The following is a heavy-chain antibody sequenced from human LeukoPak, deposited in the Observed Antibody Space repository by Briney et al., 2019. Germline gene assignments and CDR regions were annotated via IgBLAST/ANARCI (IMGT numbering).Heavy chain of an antibody. Sequence: PGRSLRLSRAASGFTFITYVMHWVRQAPGKGLEWVAVIWYDGSNKYYADSVKGRFTISRDNSKNTLYLQMNSLRAEDTAVFYCARGRRRDANTFDAFDIWGQGTMVTVYS. D-gene: IGHD5-24*01. J-gene: IGHJ3*02. CDR2: IWYDGSNK. CDR3: ARGRRRDANTFDAFDI. V-gene: IGHV3-33*01. CDR1: GFTFITYV.